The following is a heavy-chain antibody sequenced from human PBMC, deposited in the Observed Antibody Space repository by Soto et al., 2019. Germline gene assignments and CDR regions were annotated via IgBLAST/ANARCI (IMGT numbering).Heavy chain of an antibody. Sequence: GGSLRLSCAASGFTFSSYGMHWVRQAPGKGLEWVAVIWYDGSNKYYADSVKGRFTISRDNSKNTLYLQMNSLRAEDTAVYYCAREGSIAVTHPRVADYWGQGTLVTVSS. J-gene: IGHJ4*02. CDR1: GFTFSSYG. CDR3: AREGSIAVTHPRVADY. V-gene: IGHV3-33*01. CDR2: IWYDGSNK. D-gene: IGHD6-19*01.